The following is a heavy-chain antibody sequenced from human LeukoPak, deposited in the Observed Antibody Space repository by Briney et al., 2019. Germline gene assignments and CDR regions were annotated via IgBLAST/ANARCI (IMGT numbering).Heavy chain of an antibody. CDR3: ARDRDSSLSYYYYYYGMDV. D-gene: IGHD6-19*01. CDR2: ISSSSSYI. Sequence: GGSLRLSCAASGFTFSSYSMNWVRQAPGKGLEWVSSISSSSSYIYYADSVKGRFTISRDNAKNSLYLQMNSLRAEDTAVYYCARDRDSSLSYYYYYYGMDVWGQGTTVTVSS. CDR1: GFTFSSYS. V-gene: IGHV3-21*01. J-gene: IGHJ6*02.